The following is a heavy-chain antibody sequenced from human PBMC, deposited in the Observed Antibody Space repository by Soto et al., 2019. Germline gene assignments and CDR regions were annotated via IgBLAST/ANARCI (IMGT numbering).Heavy chain of an antibody. J-gene: IGHJ2*01. CDR3: AKSDGCGGGSCYTGTYYYFDF. D-gene: IGHD2-15*01. CDR2: ISESGHHT. V-gene: IGHV3-23*01. Sequence: VGSLRLSCAASGFTSSTYALNWVRQAPGKGLEWVSTISESGHHTYYADSVKGRFTISRDKSKNTLSLQMNSLRPEDTAVYYCAKSDGCGGGSCYTGTYYYFDFWGRGTLVTVSS. CDR1: GFTSSTYA.